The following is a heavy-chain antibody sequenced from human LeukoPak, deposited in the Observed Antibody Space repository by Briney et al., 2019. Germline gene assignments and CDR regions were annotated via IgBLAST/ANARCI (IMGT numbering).Heavy chain of an antibody. Sequence: GGSLRLSCVASGFTFSSYWMSWVRQAPGKGLEWVANIKQDESEKYYVDSVKGRFTISRDNAKNSVYLQMNSLRADDTAVYYCARALGSGWSYWGQGTLVAVSS. D-gene: IGHD6-19*01. CDR3: ARALGSGWSY. V-gene: IGHV3-7*03. CDR2: IKQDESEK. CDR1: GFTFSSYW. J-gene: IGHJ4*02.